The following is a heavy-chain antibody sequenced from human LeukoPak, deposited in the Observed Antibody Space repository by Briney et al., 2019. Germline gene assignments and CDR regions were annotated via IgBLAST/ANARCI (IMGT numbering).Heavy chain of an antibody. Sequence: GGSLRLSCAASGFTSSSYWMSWVRQAPGKGLEWVANIKQDGSEKYYVDSVKGRFTISRDNAKNSLYLQMNSLRAEDTAVYYCARDTRWLQLRIFDYWGQGTLVTVSS. CDR2: IKQDGSEK. CDR1: GFTSSSYW. D-gene: IGHD5-24*01. J-gene: IGHJ4*02. CDR3: ARDTRWLQLRIFDY. V-gene: IGHV3-7*01.